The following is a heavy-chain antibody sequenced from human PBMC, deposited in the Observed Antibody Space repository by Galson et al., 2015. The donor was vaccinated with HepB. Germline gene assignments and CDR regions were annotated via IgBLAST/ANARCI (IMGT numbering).Heavy chain of an antibody. CDR3: GQRALPDGSGWPSVYYYYMDV. CDR2: IIPMFSTA. V-gene: IGHV1-69*13. CDR1: GGTFSSNA. J-gene: IGHJ6*03. D-gene: IGHD6-19*01. Sequence: SVKVSCKASGGTFSSNAITWVRQAPGQGLEWMGGIIPMFSTANYAPRLHGRVTITADDFTSTACMELSSLISEDTAVYYCGQRALPDGSGWPSVYYYYMDVWGKGTTVSVSS.